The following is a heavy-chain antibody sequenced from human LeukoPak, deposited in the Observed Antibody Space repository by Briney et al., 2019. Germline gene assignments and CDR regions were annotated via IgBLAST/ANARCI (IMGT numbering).Heavy chain of an antibody. V-gene: IGHV4-34*01. J-gene: IGHJ6*03. CDR2: INHSGST. CDR3: ARGAGIVARPRSRCMDV. D-gene: IGHD6-6*01. Sequence: SETLSLTRAVYGGSFSGYYWSWIRQPPGKGLEWIGEINHSGSTNYNPSLKSRVTISVDTSKNQFSLKLSSVTAADTAVYYCARGAGIVARPRSRCMDVWGKGTTVTVSS. CDR1: GGSFSGYY.